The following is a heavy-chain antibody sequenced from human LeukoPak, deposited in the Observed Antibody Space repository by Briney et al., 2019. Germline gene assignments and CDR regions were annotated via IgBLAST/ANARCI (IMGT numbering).Heavy chain of an antibody. CDR3: AREDSGYDSAFDI. J-gene: IGHJ3*02. D-gene: IGHD5-12*01. CDR2: NNPNGGGT. V-gene: IGHV1-2*02. CDR1: GYTFSGYY. Sequence: ASVKVSCKASGYTFSGYYMHWVRQAPGQGLEWMGWNNPNGGGTNYAQKFQGRVTMTRDTSISTAYMELSRLRSDDTAVYYCAREDSGYDSAFDIWGQGTMVTVSS.